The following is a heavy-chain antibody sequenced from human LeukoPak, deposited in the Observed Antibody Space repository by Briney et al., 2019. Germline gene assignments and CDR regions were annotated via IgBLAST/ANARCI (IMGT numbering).Heavy chain of an antibody. V-gene: IGHV4-61*01. Sequence: SETLSLTCTVSGGSVSSGSYYWSWIRQPPGKGLEWIGYIYYSGSTNYNPSLKSRVTISVDKSKNQFSLKLSSVTAADTAVYYCARGDGVAGYDYWGQGTLVTVSS. CDR2: IYYSGST. J-gene: IGHJ4*02. CDR1: GGSVSSGSYY. CDR3: ARGDGVAGYDY. D-gene: IGHD6-19*01.